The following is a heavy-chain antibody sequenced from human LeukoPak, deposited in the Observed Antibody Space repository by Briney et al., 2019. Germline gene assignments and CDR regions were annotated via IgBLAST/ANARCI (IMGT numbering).Heavy chain of an antibody. CDR1: GGFFGGYY. CDR3: ARSLLWPTGASES. D-gene: IGHD2-8*02. V-gene: IGHV4-34*01. Sequence: SETLSLTCAVYGGFFGGYYWTWIRQSPGKGLEWIGEINHSGWTNYNPSLESRVTISLDASRTQFSLKMNSLTAADTAAYFCARSLLWPTGASESWGQGTTVTVSS. J-gene: IGHJ3*02. CDR2: INHSGWT.